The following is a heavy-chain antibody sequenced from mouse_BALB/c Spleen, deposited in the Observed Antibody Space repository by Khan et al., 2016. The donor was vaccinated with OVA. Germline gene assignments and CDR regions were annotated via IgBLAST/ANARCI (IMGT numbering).Heavy chain of an antibody. CDR1: GYTFTDYN. CDR2: IYPNSGGI. V-gene: IGHV1S29*02. CDR3: TRSGYGSFAF. D-gene: IGHD1-2*01. J-gene: IGHJ3*01. Sequence: VQLQQPGTELVKPGASVKISCKASGYTFTDYNMDWVKQSHGKSLEWIGYIYPNSGGIGYNQKFKTKATLTVAISSSTAYMDLRSLTSEDSAVYYCTRSGYGSFAFWGQGTLVTVSA.